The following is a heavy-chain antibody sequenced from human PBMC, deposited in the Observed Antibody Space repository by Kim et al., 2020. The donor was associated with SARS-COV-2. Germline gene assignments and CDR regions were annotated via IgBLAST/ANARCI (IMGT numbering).Heavy chain of an antibody. CDR3: AKRTTYLIQPLGNLWSGYYTSQGWFDP. Sequence: GGSLRLSCAASGFTFSSYAMSWVRQAPGKGLEWVSAISGSGGSTYYADSVKGRFTISRDNSKNTLYLQMNSLRAEDTAVYYCAKRTTYLIQPLGNLWSGYYTSQGWFDPWGQGTLVTVSS. J-gene: IGHJ5*02. CDR1: GFTFSSYA. D-gene: IGHD3-3*01. V-gene: IGHV3-23*01. CDR2: ISGSGGST.